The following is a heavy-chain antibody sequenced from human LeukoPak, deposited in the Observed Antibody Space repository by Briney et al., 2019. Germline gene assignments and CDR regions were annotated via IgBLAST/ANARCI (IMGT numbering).Heavy chain of an antibody. CDR3: ARANERGSYSSDY. Sequence: SVKVSCKASGGIFSSYAISWVRQAPGQGLERMGGFIPVFGTTNYAQKFQGRVTITADESTSTAYMELSSLRSEDAAVYYCARANERGSYSSDYWGQGTLVTVSS. CDR1: GGIFSSYA. V-gene: IGHV1-69*01. J-gene: IGHJ4*02. D-gene: IGHD1-26*01. CDR2: FIPVFGTT.